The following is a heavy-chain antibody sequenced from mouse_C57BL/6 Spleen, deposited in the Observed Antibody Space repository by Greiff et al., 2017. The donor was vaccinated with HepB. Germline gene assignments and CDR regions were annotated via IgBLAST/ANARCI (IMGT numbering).Heavy chain of an antibody. Sequence: QVQLQQPGTELVKPGASVKLSCKASGYTFTSYWMHWVKQRPGQGLEWIGNINPSSGGTNYNEKFKSKATLTVDKSSSTAYMQLSSLTSEDSAVYYCARSGVWGLYAMDYWGQGTSVTVSS. CDR2: INPSSGGT. CDR3: ARSGVWGLYAMDY. J-gene: IGHJ4*01. CDR1: GYTFTSYW. D-gene: IGHD2-10*02. V-gene: IGHV1-53*01.